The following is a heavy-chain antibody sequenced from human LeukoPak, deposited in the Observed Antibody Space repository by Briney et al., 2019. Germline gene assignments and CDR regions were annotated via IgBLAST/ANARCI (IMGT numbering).Heavy chain of an antibody. Sequence: ASVKVSCKASGYTFTGYYMHWVRQAPGQRPEWMGWINPNSGGTICAQKFQGRVTMTRDTSTSTASMELSRLTSDDTAVYYCARDPRIAVTGGLCYFDYWGQGTLVTVSS. CDR2: INPNSGGT. CDR3: ARDPRIAVTGGLCYFDY. D-gene: IGHD6-19*01. CDR1: GYTFTGYY. J-gene: IGHJ4*02. V-gene: IGHV1-2*02.